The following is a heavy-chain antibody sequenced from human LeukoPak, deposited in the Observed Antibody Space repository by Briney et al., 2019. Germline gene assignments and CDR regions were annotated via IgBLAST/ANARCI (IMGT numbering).Heavy chain of an antibody. CDR2: ISSSSSYI. V-gene: IGHV3-21*01. J-gene: IGHJ4*02. D-gene: IGHD2-2*01. CDR3: ARDRENIVLVPATRNDY. CDR1: GFTFSTYA. Sequence: NTGGSLRLSCAASGFTFSTYAMTWVRQAPGKGLEWVSSISSSSSYIYYADSVKGRFTISRDNAENSLYLQMNSLRAEDTAVYYCARDRENIVLVPATRNDYWGQGTLVTVSS.